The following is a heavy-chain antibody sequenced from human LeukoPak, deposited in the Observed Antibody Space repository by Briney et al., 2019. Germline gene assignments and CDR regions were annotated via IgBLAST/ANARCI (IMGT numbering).Heavy chain of an antibody. V-gene: IGHV4-59*01. CDR1: GGSISTYF. J-gene: IGHJ4*02. CDR3: ARVRFLEWLDFDY. D-gene: IGHD3-3*01. CDR2: IYYSGST. Sequence: PSETLSLTCTVSGGSISTYFWTWIRQPPGKGLEWIGYIYYSGSTNYNPSLKSRVTISVDTSKNQFSLKLSSVTAADTAVYYCARVRFLEWLDFDYWGQGTLVTVSS.